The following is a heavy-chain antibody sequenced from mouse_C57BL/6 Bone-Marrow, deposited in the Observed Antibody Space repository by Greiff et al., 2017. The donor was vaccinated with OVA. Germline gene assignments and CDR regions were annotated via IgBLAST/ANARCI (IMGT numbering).Heavy chain of an antibody. V-gene: IGHV1-62-2*01. Sequence: QVQLKESGAELVKPGASVKLSCKASGYTFTEYTIHWVKQRSGQGLEWIGWFYPGSGSIKYNEKFKDKATLTADQSSSTVYMELSRLTSEDSAVYFCARHEERRPWFAYWGQGTLVTVSA. CDR1: GYTFTEYT. CDR3: ARHEERRPWFAY. J-gene: IGHJ3*01. CDR2: FYPGSGSI.